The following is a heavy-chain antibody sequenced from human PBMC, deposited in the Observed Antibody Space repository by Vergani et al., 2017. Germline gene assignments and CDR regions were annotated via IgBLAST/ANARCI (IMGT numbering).Heavy chain of an antibody. Sequence: QVQLQQWGAGLLKPSETLSLTCAVYGGSFSGYYWSWIRQPPGKGLEWIGEINHSGSTYYNPSLKSRVTISVDTSKNQFSLKLSSVTAADTAVYYCARVLRYLKTPYYFDYWGQGTLVTVSS. CDR1: GGSFSGYY. J-gene: IGHJ4*02. D-gene: IGHD3-9*01. CDR2: INHSGST. CDR3: ARVLRYLKTPYYFDY. V-gene: IGHV4-34*01.